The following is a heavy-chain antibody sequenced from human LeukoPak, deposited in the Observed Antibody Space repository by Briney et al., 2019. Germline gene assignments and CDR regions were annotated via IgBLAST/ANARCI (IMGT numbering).Heavy chain of an antibody. CDR3: ASQGHYEWELLDY. CDR2: IYHSGST. D-gene: IGHD1-26*01. CDR1: GGSISSGGYY. Sequence: SQTLSLTCTVSGGSISSGGYYWSWIRQPPGKGLEWIGYIYHSGSTYYNPSLKSRVTISVDRSKNQFSLKLSSVTAADTAVYYRASQGHYEWELLDYWGQGTLVTVSS. V-gene: IGHV4-30-2*01. J-gene: IGHJ4*02.